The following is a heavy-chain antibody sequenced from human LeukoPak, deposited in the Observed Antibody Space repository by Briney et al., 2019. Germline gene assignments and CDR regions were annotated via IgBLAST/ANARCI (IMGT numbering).Heavy chain of an antibody. CDR2: IYSDGST. J-gene: IGHJ6*02. V-gene: IGHV3-53*01. D-gene: IGHD1-1*01. CDR3: ARDIRHSSHDYYYGLDV. CDR1: GFTFSSFY. Sequence: PGGSLRLSCVASGFTFSSFYMTWVRQAPGRGLEWVPVIYSDGSTYYADSVKGRFTISRDNSKNTLYLQMNSLRAEDTAMYYCARDIRHSSHDYYYGLDVWGQGATVTVSS.